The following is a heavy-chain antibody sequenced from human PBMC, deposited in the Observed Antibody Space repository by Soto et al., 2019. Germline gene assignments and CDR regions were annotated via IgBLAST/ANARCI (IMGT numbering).Heavy chain of an antibody. CDR2: ISYDGSNK. V-gene: IGHV3-30*18. CDR3: AKDESAYCGGDCYSDY. Sequence: GSLRLSCAASGFTFSSYGMHWVRQTPGKGLEWVAVISYDGSNKYYADSVKGRFTISRDNSKNTLYLQMNSLRAEDTAVYYCAKDESAYCGGDCYSDYLGQGTLVTVSS. D-gene: IGHD2-21*02. J-gene: IGHJ4*02. CDR1: GFTFSSYG.